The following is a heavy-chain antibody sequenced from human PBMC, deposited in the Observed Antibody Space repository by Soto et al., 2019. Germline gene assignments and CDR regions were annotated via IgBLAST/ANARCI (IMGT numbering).Heavy chain of an antibody. CDR1: GGSISSGGYY. D-gene: IGHD1-1*01. CDR2: IYYSGST. J-gene: IGHJ6*02. CDR3: ARGNPLWYYYYGMDV. Sequence: SETLSLTCTVSGGSISSGGYYWSWIRQHPGKGLEWIGYIYYSGSTYYNPSLKSRVTISVDTSKNQFSLKLSSVTAADTAVYYCARGNPLWYYYYGMDVWGQGTTVTVSS. V-gene: IGHV4-31*03.